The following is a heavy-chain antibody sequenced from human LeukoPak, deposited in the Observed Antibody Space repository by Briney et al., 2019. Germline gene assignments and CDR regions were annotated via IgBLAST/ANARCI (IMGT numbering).Heavy chain of an antibody. V-gene: IGHV4-34*01. CDR1: GGSFSGYY. CDR2: INHSGST. CDR3: ARIRRLSGHYTSFRLYYFEY. D-gene: IGHD2/OR15-2a*01. J-gene: IGHJ4*02. Sequence: SETLSLTCAVYGGSFSGYYWSWIRQPPGKGLECIGEINHSGSTNYNPSLKGRVTISVDPSKNQFSLKLSSVTAADTAVYYCARIRRLSGHYTSFRLYYFEYWGQGTLVTVSS.